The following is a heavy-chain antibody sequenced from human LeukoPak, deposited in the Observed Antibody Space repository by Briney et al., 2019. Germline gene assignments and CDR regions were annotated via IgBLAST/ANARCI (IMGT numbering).Heavy chain of an antibody. Sequence: GGSLRLSCAASGFTFSSYAMSWVRQAPGKGLEWVSAISGSGGSTYYADSVKGRFTISRDNSKNTLYLQMNSLRAEDTAVYYCGKDPAPMTPNPLHLGHLGQGNLVNGS. D-gene: IGHD1-14*01. J-gene: IGHJ4*02. CDR2: ISGSGGST. CDR3: GKDPAPMTPNPLHLGH. V-gene: IGHV3-23*01. CDR1: GFTFSSYA.